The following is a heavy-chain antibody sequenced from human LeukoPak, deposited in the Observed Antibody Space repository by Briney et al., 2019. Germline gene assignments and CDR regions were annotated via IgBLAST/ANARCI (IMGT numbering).Heavy chain of an antibody. CDR3: VKGGSISHNWFDS. D-gene: IGHD3-16*01. CDR2: ILNDGTWE. V-gene: IGHV3-30*02. Sequence: GGSLRLSCAASGFTYSDCGMHWVRQAPGRGLEWVAFILNDGTWEYYPDSVKGRLTISRDNSRNTLYLQMNSVRLEDTAIYYCVKGGSISHNWFDSWGQGTLVTVSS. CDR1: GFTYSDCG. J-gene: IGHJ5*01.